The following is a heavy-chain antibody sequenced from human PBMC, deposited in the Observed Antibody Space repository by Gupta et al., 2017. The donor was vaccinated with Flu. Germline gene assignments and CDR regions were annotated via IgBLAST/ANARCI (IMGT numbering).Heavy chain of an antibody. CDR2: MKQDGSAK. CDR3: ARDRHRGSSYSYSNSHFDY. V-gene: IGHV3-7*01. J-gene: IGHJ4*02. D-gene: IGHD3-22*01. Sequence: SWVRQGTGKGLEWVADMKQDGSAKIYLDSVKGRVTISRDNAKNSLFLEMNNVRVEDTAVYFCARDRHRGSSYSYSNSHFDYWGQGSLVTVSS.